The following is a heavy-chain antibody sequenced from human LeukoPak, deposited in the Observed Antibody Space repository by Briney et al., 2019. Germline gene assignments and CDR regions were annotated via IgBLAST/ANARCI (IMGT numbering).Heavy chain of an antibody. CDR2: INEDGSVE. Sequence: GGSLRLSCAASGFTFSNYFFGWVRQAPGKGRDWVANINEDGSVEEYVNSVKGRFTISRDNAKTSVYLQINSLRVEDTAVYYCARWRRRQSEFDYWGQGTLVTVSS. D-gene: IGHD5-24*01. CDR3: ARWRRRQSEFDY. V-gene: IGHV3-7*01. J-gene: IGHJ4*02. CDR1: GFTFSNYF.